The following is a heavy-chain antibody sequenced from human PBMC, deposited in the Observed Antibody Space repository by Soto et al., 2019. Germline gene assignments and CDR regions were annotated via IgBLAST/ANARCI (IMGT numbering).Heavy chain of an antibody. CDR3: ARSYCSGGSCFYFDY. CDR2: IYYTGGT. V-gene: IGHV4-61*01. Sequence: LSLTCAVSGGSISTSSYYWSWIRQPPGKGLECIGYIYYTGGTNYNPSLKSRVTISLDTSKNQFSLKLSSVTAADTAVYYCARSYCSGGSCFYFDYWGQGTLVTVSS. CDR1: GGSISTSSYY. J-gene: IGHJ4*02. D-gene: IGHD2-15*01.